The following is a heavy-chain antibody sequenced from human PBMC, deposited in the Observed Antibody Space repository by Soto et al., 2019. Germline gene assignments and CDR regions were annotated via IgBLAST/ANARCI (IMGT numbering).Heavy chain of an antibody. D-gene: IGHD6-13*01. Sequence: SETLSLTCTVSGGSVSSGRYYWSWIRQPPGKGPEWIGYIYYSGSTNYNPSLKSRVTISVDTSKNQFSLKLSSVTAADTAVYYCARVGPRLAAAGHPNRFAPPAQGTLVPVSS. J-gene: IGHJ5*02. V-gene: IGHV4-61*01. CDR1: GGSVSSGRYY. CDR2: IYYSGST. CDR3: ARVGPRLAAAGHPNRFAP.